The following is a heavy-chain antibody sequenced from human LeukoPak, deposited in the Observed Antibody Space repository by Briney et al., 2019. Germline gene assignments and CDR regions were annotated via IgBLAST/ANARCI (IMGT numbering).Heavy chain of an antibody. CDR2: ISYDGSNK. CDR3: ARDHSVLLWFGESSGAFGI. Sequence: GGSLRLSCAASGFTFSSYAMHWVRQAPGKGLEWVAVISYDGSNKYYADSVKGRFTISRDNSKNTLYLQMNSLRAEDTAVYYCARDHSVLLWFGESSGAFGIWGQGTMVTVSS. CDR1: GFTFSSYA. D-gene: IGHD3-10*01. J-gene: IGHJ3*02. V-gene: IGHV3-30-3*01.